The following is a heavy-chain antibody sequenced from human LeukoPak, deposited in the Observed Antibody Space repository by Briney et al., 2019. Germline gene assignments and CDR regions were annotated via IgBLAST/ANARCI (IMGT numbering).Heavy chain of an antibody. Sequence: GESLKISCKGVGYSFTNYWIGWVRQMPGKGMEWMGVIYPGDSRVRYNPSFQGQVTISVDKSVSTAYLQWISPKASDTAMYYCACRDLSSTWSYPWGQGTLVTVSS. CDR3: ACRDLSSTWSYP. J-gene: IGHJ5*02. V-gene: IGHV5-51*01. CDR1: GYSFTNYW. D-gene: IGHD6-13*01. CDR2: IYPGDSRV.